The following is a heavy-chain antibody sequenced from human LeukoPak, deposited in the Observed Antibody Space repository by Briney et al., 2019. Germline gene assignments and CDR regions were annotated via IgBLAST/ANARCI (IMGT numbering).Heavy chain of an antibody. CDR2: IYHSGSP. Sequence: PSETLSLTCAVSGYSISSASYWGWIRQPPGRGLEWIGNIYHSGSPYYNPSLKSRVTISVDTSKNQFSLKLSSVTAADTAVYYCARPISSQGYFGVVIDWGLGTLVTVSS. D-gene: IGHD3-3*01. J-gene: IGHJ4*02. CDR1: GYSISSASY. V-gene: IGHV4-38-2*01. CDR3: ARPISSQGYFGVVID.